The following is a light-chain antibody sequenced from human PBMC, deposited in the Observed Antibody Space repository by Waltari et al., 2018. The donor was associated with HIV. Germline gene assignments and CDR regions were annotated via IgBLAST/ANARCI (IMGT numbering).Light chain of an antibody. Sequence: QSVLTQPPSASGTPGQRVTISCSGSSSNIGSNYVYWYQQLPGTAPKLLIYRNNQRPSGVPDRFSGSKSGTSASLAISGLRSDDEADYYCESWDDSGSVVFGGGTQLTVL. CDR1: SSNIGSNY. CDR3: ESWDDSGSVV. J-gene: IGLJ2*01. V-gene: IGLV1-47*01. CDR2: RNN.